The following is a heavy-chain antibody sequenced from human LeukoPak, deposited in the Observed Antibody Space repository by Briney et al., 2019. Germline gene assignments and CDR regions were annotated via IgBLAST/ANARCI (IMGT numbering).Heavy chain of an antibody. CDR2: ISYDGSNK. V-gene: IGHV3-30*03. Sequence: GGSLRLSCAASGFTFSSYSMNWVRQAPGKGLEWVAVISYDGSNKYYADSVKGRFTISRDNSKNTLYLQMNSLRAEDTAVYYCARDYFDYWGQGTLVTVSS. J-gene: IGHJ4*02. CDR1: GFTFSSYS. CDR3: ARDYFDY.